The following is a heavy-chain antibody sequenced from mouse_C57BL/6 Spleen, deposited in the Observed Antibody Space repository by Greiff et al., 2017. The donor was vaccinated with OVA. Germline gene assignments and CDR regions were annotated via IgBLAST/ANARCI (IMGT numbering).Heavy chain of an antibody. CDR3: ARIDGYDGAWFAY. J-gene: IGHJ3*01. Sequence: ESGAELVRPGASVKLSCKASGYTFTDYYINWVKQRPGQGLEWIARIYPGSGNTYYNEKFKGKATLTAEKSSSTAYMQLSSLTSEDSAVYFCARIDGYDGAWFAYWGQGTLVTVSA. CDR1: GYTFTDYY. CDR2: IYPGSGNT. D-gene: IGHD2-2*01. V-gene: IGHV1-76*01.